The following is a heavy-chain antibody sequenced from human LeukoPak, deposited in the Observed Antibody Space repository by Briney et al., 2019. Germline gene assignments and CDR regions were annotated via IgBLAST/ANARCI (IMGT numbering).Heavy chain of an antibody. D-gene: IGHD3-22*01. J-gene: IGHJ4*02. CDR2: INPNSGGT. CDR1: GYTFTGYY. CDR3: ARDTHVVIHY. Sequence: ASVKVSFKASGYTFTGYYMHWVRQAPGQGLEWMGWINPNSGGTNYAQKFQGRVTMTRDTSISTAYMELSRLRSDDTAVYYCARDTHVVIHYWGQGTLVTVSS. V-gene: IGHV1-2*02.